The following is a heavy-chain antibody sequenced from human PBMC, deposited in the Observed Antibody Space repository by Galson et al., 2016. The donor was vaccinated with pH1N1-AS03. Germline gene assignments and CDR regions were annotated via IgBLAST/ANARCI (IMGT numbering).Heavy chain of an antibody. Sequence: SLRLSCAASGFILSGYWMSWVRQAPGKGLEWVANIKQDGSEKYYVDSVKGRFTIARDNAKNSVYLQMNSLRGEDTAVYYCARGKDFWSGYPDDPFDIWGQGTRVTVSS. CDR1: GFILSGYW. J-gene: IGHJ3*02. CDR3: ARGKDFWSGYPDDPFDI. V-gene: IGHV3-7*03. CDR2: IKQDGSEK. D-gene: IGHD3-3*01.